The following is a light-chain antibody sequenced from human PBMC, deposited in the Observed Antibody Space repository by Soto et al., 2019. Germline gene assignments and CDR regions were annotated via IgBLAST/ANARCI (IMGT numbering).Light chain of an antibody. Sequence: EIVLTQSPATLSLSPGERATLSCRASQSVSSYFAWYQQKPGQAPRLLIYDASNSSTGIPARLSGSGSGTDFTLTIRSLEPEDVAVYYCQQRGNWPPFTFGPGTKVDIK. J-gene: IGKJ3*01. CDR3: QQRGNWPPFT. CDR1: QSVSSY. V-gene: IGKV3-11*01. CDR2: DAS.